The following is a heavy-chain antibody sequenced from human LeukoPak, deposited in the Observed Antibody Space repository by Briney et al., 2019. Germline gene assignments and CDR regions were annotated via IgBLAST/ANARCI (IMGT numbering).Heavy chain of an antibody. V-gene: IGHV4-61*02. Sequence: SETLSLTCTVSGGSISSGSYYWSWIRQPAGKGLEYIGRIYSSGSTNYNPSLRSRLTISVDTSKNRFSLKLSSVTAADTAVYFCAREAVRPYDSNDALDVWGQGTMVTVSS. CDR1: GGSISSGSYY. J-gene: IGHJ3*01. CDR2: IYSSGST. D-gene: IGHD3-9*01. CDR3: AREAVRPYDSNDALDV.